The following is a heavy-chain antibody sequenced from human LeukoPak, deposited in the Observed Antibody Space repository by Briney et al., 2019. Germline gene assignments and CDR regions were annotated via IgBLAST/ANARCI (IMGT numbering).Heavy chain of an antibody. CDR2: IWYDGSNK. CDR3: ARGLVTMIVVPWGNDAFDI. Sequence: GGSLRLSCAASGFTFSTYAMHWVRQAPGKGLEWVAVIWYDGSNKYYADSVKGRFAISRDNSKNTLYLQMNSLRAEDTAVYYCARGLVTMIVVPWGNDAFDIWGQGTMVTVSS. CDR1: GFTFSTYA. J-gene: IGHJ3*02. V-gene: IGHV3-33*08. D-gene: IGHD3-22*01.